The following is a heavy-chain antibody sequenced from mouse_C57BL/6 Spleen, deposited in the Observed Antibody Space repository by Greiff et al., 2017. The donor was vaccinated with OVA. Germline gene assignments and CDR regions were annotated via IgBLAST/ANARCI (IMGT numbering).Heavy chain of an antibody. CDR2: ISYDGSN. CDR1: GYSITSGYY. V-gene: IGHV3-6*01. J-gene: IGHJ3*01. CDR3: ASGDYGYAAWFAY. D-gene: IGHD2-2*01. Sequence: EVQLQQSGPGLVKPSQSLSLTCSVTGYSITSGYYWNWIRQFPGNQLEWMGYISYDGSNNYNPSLKNRISITRDTSKNQFFLKLNSVTTEDTATYYCASGDYGYAAWFAYWGQGTLVTVSA.